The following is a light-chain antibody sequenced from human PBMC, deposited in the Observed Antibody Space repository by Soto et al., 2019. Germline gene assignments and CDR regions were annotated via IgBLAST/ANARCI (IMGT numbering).Light chain of an antibody. V-gene: IGKV3-20*01. CDR2: DAS. Sequence: EIVMTQSPATLSVSPGERATLSCRASQSVNSRLAWYQQKPGQAPRLLIYDASSRATGIPDRFSGGGSGTDFTLTISRLEPEDFAVYYCQQFSSYPLTFGGGTKVDI. CDR3: QQFSSYPLT. CDR1: QSVNSR. J-gene: IGKJ4*01.